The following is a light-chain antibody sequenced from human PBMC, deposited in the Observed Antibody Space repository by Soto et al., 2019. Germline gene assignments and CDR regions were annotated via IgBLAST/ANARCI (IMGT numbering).Light chain of an antibody. J-gene: IGLJ1*01. CDR3: SSYTISNTLPFV. CDR2: EVS. V-gene: IGLV2-14*01. Sequence: QSVLTQPASVSGSPGQSLTISCTGTSRDVGGYNYVSWYQQYPGKAPKLMIYEVSNRPSGVSNRFSGSKSGNTAPLTISGLQAEDEADYYCSSYTISNTLPFVFGTGTKLTVL. CDR1: SRDVGGYNY.